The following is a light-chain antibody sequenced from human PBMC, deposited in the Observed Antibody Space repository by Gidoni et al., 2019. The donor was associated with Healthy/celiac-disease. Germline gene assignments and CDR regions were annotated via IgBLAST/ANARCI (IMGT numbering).Light chain of an antibody. J-gene: IGKJ4*01. CDR2: DAS. CDR3: QQRSNWPPLT. CDR1: QSVSSY. Sequence: EIVLTQSPATLSLSPGERATLYCRASQSVSSYLAWYKQKPGQAPRLLIYDASNRATGIPARFSGSGSGTDFTLTISSLEPEDFAVYYCQQRSNWPPLTFGGGTKVEIK. V-gene: IGKV3-11*01.